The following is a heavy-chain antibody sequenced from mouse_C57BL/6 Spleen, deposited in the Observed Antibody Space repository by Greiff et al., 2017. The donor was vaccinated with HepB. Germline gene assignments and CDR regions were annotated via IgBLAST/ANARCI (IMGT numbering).Heavy chain of an antibody. J-gene: IGHJ1*03. CDR3: ARGLWSQYFDV. CDR2: ISDGGSYT. Sequence: EVQLQQSGGGLVKPGGSLKLSCAASGFTFSSYAMSWVRQTPEKRLEWVATISDGGSYTYYPDNVKGRFTISRDNAKNNLYLQMSHLKSEDTAMYYCARGLWSQYFDVWGTGTTVTVSS. D-gene: IGHD1-1*02. V-gene: IGHV5-4*01. CDR1: GFTFSSYA.